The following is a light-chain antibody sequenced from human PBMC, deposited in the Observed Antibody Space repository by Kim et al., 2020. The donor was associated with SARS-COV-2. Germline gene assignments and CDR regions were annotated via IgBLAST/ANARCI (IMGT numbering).Light chain of an antibody. CDR2: YDT. CDR3: QVWDSSSDHKV. Sequence: APGKTARITCEGNNIGSKSVHLYQQKPGQAPVLVIYYDTNRPSGIPERISGSNSGNTATLTISRVEAGDEADYFCQVWDSSSDHKVFGGGTQLTVL. J-gene: IGLJ3*02. V-gene: IGLV3-21*04. CDR1: NIGSKS.